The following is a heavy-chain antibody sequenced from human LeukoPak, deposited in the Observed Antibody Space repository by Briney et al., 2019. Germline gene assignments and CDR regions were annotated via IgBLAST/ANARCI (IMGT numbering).Heavy chain of an antibody. CDR2: INPSGGST. V-gene: IGHV1-46*01. D-gene: IGHD3-10*01. J-gene: IGHJ5*02. CDR3: ARGRYGSGSYYKPVGFDP. Sequence: ASVKVSCKASGYTFTSYYMHWVRQAPGQGLEWMGIINPSGGSTSYAQKFQGRVTMTRDMSTSTVYMELSSLRSEDTAVYYCARGRYGSGSYYKPVGFDPWGQGTLVTVSS. CDR1: GYTFTSYY.